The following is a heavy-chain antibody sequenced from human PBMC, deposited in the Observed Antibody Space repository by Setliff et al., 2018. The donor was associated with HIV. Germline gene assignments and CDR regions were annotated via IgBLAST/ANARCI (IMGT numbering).Heavy chain of an antibody. CDR1: GVSVGSGDYY. CDR3: ARAAAAGRPYYYYFGLDV. V-gene: IGHV4-30-4*08. CDR2: IFHSGDT. Sequence: SETLSLTCSVSGVSVGSGDYYWHWIRQHPEKALEWIGYIFHSGDTYYNPSLKSRVTISVDTSKNQFSLKLSSVTAADTAVYYCARAAAAGRPYYYYFGLDVWGQGTTVTVSS. D-gene: IGHD6-13*01. J-gene: IGHJ6*02.